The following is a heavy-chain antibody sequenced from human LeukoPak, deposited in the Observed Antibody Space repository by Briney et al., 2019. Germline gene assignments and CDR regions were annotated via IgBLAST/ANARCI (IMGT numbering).Heavy chain of an antibody. V-gene: IGHV1-2*06. CDR2: INPNSGGT. Sequence: ASVKVSCKASGYTFTGYYMHWVRQAPGQGLEWMGRINPNSGGTNYAQKFQGRVTMTRDKSISTAYMERSRLRADDTAVYYCARDSHDDYGDYVWFDPWGQGTLVTVSS. CDR1: GYTFTGYY. D-gene: IGHD4-17*01. CDR3: ARDSHDDYGDYVWFDP. J-gene: IGHJ5*02.